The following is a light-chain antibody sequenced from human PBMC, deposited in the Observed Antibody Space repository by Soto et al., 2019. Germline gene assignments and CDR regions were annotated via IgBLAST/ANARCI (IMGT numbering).Light chain of an antibody. CDR2: GNR. J-gene: IGLJ3*02. CDR1: SSNLGAGYD. V-gene: IGLV1-40*01. Sequence: QSALTQPPSASGSPGQSVTISRTGNSSNLGAGYDVHWYQQLPGAAHKLVIFGNRNRPSGVPERFSGSKSGTSAPLAITGLQAEDEADYYCQAYDYSLTASVFGGGTQPTVL. CDR3: QAYDYSLTASV.